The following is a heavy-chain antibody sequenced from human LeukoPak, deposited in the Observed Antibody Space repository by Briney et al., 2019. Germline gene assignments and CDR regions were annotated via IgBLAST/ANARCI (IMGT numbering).Heavy chain of an antibody. CDR1: GFTFSSYA. V-gene: IGHV3-73*01. Sequence: GGSLRLSCAASGFTFSSYAMSWVRQPSGKGLEWVGHIDKKDNFHATAYAASVQGRFSISRDDSKNTAFLHMNSLKTEDMALYYCTRDSGTYNWLDPWGQGTLVTVSS. CDR3: TRDSGTYNWLDP. CDR2: IDKKDNFHAT. D-gene: IGHD1-26*01. J-gene: IGHJ5*02.